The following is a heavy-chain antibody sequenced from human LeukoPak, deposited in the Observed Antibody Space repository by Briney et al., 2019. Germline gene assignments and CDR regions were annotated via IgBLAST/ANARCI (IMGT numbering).Heavy chain of an antibody. V-gene: IGHV7-4-1*02. J-gene: IGHJ4*02. Sequence: ASVKVSCKASGYTFTSYAMNWVRQAPGQGLEWMGWINTNTGNPTYAQGFTGRFVFSLDTSVSTAYLQISSLKAEDTAVYYCARSGWRQLVNPIDYWGQGTLVTVSS. CDR1: GYTFTSYA. CDR3: ARSGWRQLVNPIDY. CDR2: INTNTGNP. D-gene: IGHD6-13*01.